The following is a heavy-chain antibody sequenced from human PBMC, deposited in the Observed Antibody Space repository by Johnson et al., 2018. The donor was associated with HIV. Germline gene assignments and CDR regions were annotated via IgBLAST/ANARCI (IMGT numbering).Heavy chain of an antibody. CDR1: GFTVSSNY. Sequence: VQLVESGGGLVQPGGSLRLSCAASGFTVSSNYMSWVRQAPGKGLEWVSVIYSGGSTYHADSVKGRFTISRDNSKNTLYLQMNSLRAEDTAVYYCAKDRGPMVTIDAFDMWGQGTMVTVAS. V-gene: IGHV3-66*02. D-gene: IGHD4-17*01. CDR2: IYSGGST. J-gene: IGHJ3*02. CDR3: AKDRGPMVTIDAFDM.